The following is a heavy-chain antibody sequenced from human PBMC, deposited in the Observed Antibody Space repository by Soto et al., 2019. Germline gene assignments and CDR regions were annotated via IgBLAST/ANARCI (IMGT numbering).Heavy chain of an antibody. CDR1: GGTFSSYT. Sequence: SVKVSCKASGGTFSSYTISWVRQAPGQGLEWMGRIIPILGIANYAQKFQGRVTITADKSTSTAYMELSSLRSEDTAVYYCARVHDYGDYGDAFDIWGQGTMVTVSS. V-gene: IGHV1-69*02. D-gene: IGHD4-17*01. CDR3: ARVHDYGDYGDAFDI. CDR2: IIPILGIA. J-gene: IGHJ3*02.